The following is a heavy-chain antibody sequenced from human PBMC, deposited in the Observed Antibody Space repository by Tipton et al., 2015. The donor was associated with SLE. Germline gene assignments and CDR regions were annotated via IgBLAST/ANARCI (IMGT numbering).Heavy chain of an antibody. V-gene: IGHV4-59*01. CDR2: IYYSGSG. Sequence: TLSLTCTVSGGSISNYYWSWIRLPPGKGLECIGYIYYSGSGNYNPSLKSRVTMSIDTSKNQFSMKLSSVTAADTAVYYCARTFGSRRGYYFFDWGQGALLIVSS. D-gene: IGHD1-26*01. CDR1: GGSISNYY. CDR3: ARTFGSRRGYYFFD. J-gene: IGHJ4*02.